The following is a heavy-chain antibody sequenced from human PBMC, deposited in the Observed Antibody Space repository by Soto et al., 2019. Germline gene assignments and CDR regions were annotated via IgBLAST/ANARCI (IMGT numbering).Heavy chain of an antibody. Sequence: QLQLQESGPGLVKPSETLSLTCTVSGGSISSSSYYWGWIRQPPGKGLEWIGSIYYSGSTYYNPSLKRQVTISXXTXKXRFSLKLSSVTAADTAVYYCARLPRTTTVVTHNFIYWGQGTLVTVSS. D-gene: IGHD4-17*01. J-gene: IGHJ4*02. CDR2: IYYSGST. V-gene: IGHV4-39*01. CDR1: GGSISSSSYY. CDR3: ARLPRTTTVVTHNFIY.